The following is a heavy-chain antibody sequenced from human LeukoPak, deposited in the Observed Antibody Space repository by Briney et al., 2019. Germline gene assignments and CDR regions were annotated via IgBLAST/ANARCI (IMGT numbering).Heavy chain of an antibody. CDR1: GFTFDDYA. V-gene: IGHV3-9*01. J-gene: IGHJ4*02. Sequence: GGSLRLSCAASGFTFDDYAMHWVRQAPGKGLEWVSGISWNSGSIGYADSVKGRFTISRDNAKNSLYLQMNSLRAEDTALYYCAKDRGLWGQGTLVTVSS. CDR3: AKDRGL. CDR2: ISWNSGSI.